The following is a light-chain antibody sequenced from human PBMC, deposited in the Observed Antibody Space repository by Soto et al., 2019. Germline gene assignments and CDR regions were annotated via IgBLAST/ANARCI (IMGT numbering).Light chain of an antibody. Sequence: DIQLTQSPSFLSASVGDRVTITCRASQGISSYLAWYQQKPGRAPKLLIYAASTLQTGVPSNFSGSGSGTEFTLTLSSLQPDDFATYYCQQLNSYPLTFGGGTKVEIK. CDR1: QGISSY. CDR3: QQLNSYPLT. V-gene: IGKV1-9*01. J-gene: IGKJ4*01. CDR2: AAS.